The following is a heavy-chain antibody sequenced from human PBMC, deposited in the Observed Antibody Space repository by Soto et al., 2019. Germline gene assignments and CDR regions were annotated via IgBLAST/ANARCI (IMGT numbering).Heavy chain of an antibody. D-gene: IGHD6-19*01. CDR3: AKRAVRSSGWYFRSSLVWFDP. Sequence: GGSLRLSCAASGFTFSSYAMSWVRQAPGKGLEWVSAISGSGGSTYYADSVKGRFTISRDNSKNTLYLQMNSLRAEDTAVYYCAKRAVRSSGWYFRSSLVWFDPWGQGTLVTVSS. CDR2: ISGSGGST. J-gene: IGHJ5*02. CDR1: GFTFSSYA. V-gene: IGHV3-23*01.